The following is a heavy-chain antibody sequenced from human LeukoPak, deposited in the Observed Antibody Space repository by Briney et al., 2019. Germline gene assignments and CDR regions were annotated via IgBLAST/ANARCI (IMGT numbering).Heavy chain of an antibody. J-gene: IGHJ2*01. Sequence: PSETLSLICAVSGYSISSSHYWGWIRQPPGKGLEWIGSIYHSGSTYYNPSLQSRITISVDTSKNQFSLKLSSVTAADTAVYHCVKQAEGYGSGSEDLWGRGTLVTVSS. V-gene: IGHV4-38-2*01. CDR2: IYHSGST. D-gene: IGHD3-10*01. CDR1: GYSISSSHY. CDR3: VKQAEGYGSGSEDL.